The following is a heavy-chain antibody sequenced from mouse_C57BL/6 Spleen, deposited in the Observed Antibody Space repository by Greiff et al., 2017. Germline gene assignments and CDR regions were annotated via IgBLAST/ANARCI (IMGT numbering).Heavy chain of an antibody. J-gene: IGHJ2*01. D-gene: IGHD1-1*01. CDR2: INYDGSST. Sequence: EVKVVESEGGLVQPGSSMKLSCTASGFTFSDYYMAWVRQVPEKGLEWVANINYDGSSTYYLDYLKSRFIISGDNAKNILYLQMSSLKSEDTATYYCARDRGSSFYFDYWGQGTTLTVSS. CDR1: GFTFSDYY. CDR3: ARDRGSSFYFDY. V-gene: IGHV5-16*01.